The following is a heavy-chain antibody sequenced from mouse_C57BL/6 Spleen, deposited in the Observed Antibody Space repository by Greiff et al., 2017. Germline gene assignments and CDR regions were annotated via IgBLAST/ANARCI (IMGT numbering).Heavy chain of an antibody. J-gene: IGHJ2*01. V-gene: IGHV5-9-1*02. CDR1: GFTFSSYA. D-gene: IGHD2-14*01. Sequence: EVKVEESGEGLVKPGGSLKLSCAASGFTFSSYAMSWVRQTPEKRLEWVAYISSGGDYIYYADTVKGRFTISRDNARNTLYLQMSSLKSEDTAMYYCTRDVYDDGYFDYWGQGTTLTVSS. CDR3: TRDVYDDGYFDY. CDR2: ISSGGDYI.